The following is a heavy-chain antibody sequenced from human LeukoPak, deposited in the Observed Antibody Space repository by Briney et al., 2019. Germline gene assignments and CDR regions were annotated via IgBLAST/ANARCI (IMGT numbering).Heavy chain of an antibody. V-gene: IGHV3-48*04. J-gene: IGHJ6*02. CDR1: GFTFSSYS. CDR3: ARVGSGSYKGYYYGMDV. D-gene: IGHD3-10*01. Sequence: GGSLRLSCAASGFTFSSYSMNWVRQAPGKGLEWVSHISSSSSAMYYADSVKGRFTISRDNAKNSLYLQMNSLRAEDTAVYYCARVGSGSYKGYYYGMDVWGQGTTVTVSS. CDR2: ISSSSSAM.